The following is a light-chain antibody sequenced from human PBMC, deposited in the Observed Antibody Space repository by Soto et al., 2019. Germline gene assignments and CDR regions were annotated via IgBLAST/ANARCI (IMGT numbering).Light chain of an antibody. J-gene: IGKJ5*01. CDR2: DTS. CDR1: QSVSSN. Sequence: EIVMTQYPASLSVSPGERATLSCRASQSVSSNLAWYQQKPGQAPRLLIYDTSARSTSTPARFSGSGSGTEFPLTISGLQAEDFAVYYCQQYNNWPPITVGQGTRLEIK. V-gene: IGKV3D-15*01. CDR3: QQYNNWPPIT.